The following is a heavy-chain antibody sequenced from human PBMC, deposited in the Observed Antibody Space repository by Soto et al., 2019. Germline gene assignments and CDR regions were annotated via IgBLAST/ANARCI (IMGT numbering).Heavy chain of an antibody. CDR2: ISSYNGDT. V-gene: IGHV1-18*01. Sequence: ASVKVSCKASGYTFTRSGISWVRQAPGQGPEWMGWISSYNGDTNYAQTFQGRVTMTTDTSTSTAYMELRSLRSGDTAVYYCASEGLAPYYYYGMDVWGQGIPVTVPS. CDR1: GYTFTRSG. CDR3: ASEGLAPYYYYGMDV. J-gene: IGHJ6*02.